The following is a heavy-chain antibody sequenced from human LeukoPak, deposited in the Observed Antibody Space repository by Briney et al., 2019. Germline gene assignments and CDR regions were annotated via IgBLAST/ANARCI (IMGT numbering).Heavy chain of an antibody. D-gene: IGHD2/OR15-2a*01. J-gene: IGHJ3*02. Sequence: GGSLSLSCAASGFTFSSYGMHWVRQAPGKGLEWVAFIRYDGSNKYYADSVKGRFTISRDNSKNTLYLQMNSLRAEDTAVYYCPVYVDDAFDIWGQGTMVTVSS. V-gene: IGHV3-30*02. CDR1: GFTFSSYG. CDR2: IRYDGSNK. CDR3: PVYVDDAFDI.